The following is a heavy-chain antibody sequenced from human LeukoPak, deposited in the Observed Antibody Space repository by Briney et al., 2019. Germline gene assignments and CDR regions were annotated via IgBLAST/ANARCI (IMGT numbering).Heavy chain of an antibody. CDR3: ARDESWSFDH. J-gene: IGHJ4*02. V-gene: IGHV3-74*01. Sequence: GGSLRLSCAASGFTFSRYWMHWVRQAPGKGLVWVSRINTDGRTITYADSVKGRFTISRDNSKNMLYLQMNSLRAEDTAVYYCARDESWSFDHWGQGTLVTVSS. D-gene: IGHD6-13*01. CDR2: INTDGRTI. CDR1: GFTFSRYW.